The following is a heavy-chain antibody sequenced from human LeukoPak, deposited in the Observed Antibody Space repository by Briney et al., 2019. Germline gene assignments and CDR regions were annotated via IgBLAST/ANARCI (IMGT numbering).Heavy chain of an antibody. CDR1: GFTVRGDY. Sequence: GGSLRLSCAASGFTVRGDYMSWVRQAPGKRLEWVSVIYADFDNTDYADSVKGRFTISRDNSKNTLYLQMNSLRAEDTAVYYCAGPGGNYWGQGTLVTVSS. V-gene: IGHV3-66*02. CDR2: IYADFDNT. CDR3: AGPGGNY. D-gene: IGHD1-26*01. J-gene: IGHJ4*02.